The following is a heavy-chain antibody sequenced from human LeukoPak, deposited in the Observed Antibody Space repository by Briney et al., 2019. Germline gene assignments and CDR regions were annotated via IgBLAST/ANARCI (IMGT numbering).Heavy chain of an antibody. CDR2: INSDGSST. CDR1: GFTFSSYW. Sequence: GGSLRLSCAASGFTFSSYWMHWVRQAPGKGLVWVSRINSDGSSTSYADSVKGRSTISRDNAKNTLYLQMNSLRAEDTAVYYCARGGSYLSAFDIWGQGTMVTVSS. V-gene: IGHV3-74*01. D-gene: IGHD1-26*01. J-gene: IGHJ3*02. CDR3: ARGGSYLSAFDI.